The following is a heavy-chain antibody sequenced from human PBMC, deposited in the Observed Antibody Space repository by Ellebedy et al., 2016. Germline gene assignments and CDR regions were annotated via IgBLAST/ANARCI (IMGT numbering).Heavy chain of an antibody. CDR1: GDSVSRNNFA. J-gene: IGHJ6*02. CDR3: ATHEMDV. V-gene: IGHV6-1*01. Sequence: LRLSCAISGDSVSRNNFAWSWIRQSPSRGLEWLGRTYYSSNWYRDYAASVKGRITINPDTSKNQFSLHLTSVTPEDTAVYYCATHEMDVWGQGTTVTVSS. CDR2: TYYSSNWYR.